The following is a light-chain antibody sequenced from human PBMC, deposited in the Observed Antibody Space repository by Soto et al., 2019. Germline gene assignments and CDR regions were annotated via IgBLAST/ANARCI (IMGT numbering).Light chain of an antibody. Sequence: EIVLTQSPGTLSLSPGERAALSCRASQSVNSNYLAWYQQKPGQAPRLLIYDASNRATGIPARFSGSGSGTDFTLTINSLEPEDSAVYYCQQRSNWPSITFGQGTRLEIK. CDR3: QQRSNWPSIT. CDR2: DAS. V-gene: IGKV3-11*01. J-gene: IGKJ5*01. CDR1: QSVNSN.